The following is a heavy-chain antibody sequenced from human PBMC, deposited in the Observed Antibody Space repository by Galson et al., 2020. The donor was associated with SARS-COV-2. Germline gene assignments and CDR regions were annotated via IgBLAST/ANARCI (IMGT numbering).Heavy chain of an antibody. CDR3: ARLRYFDSGSYYKFDD. J-gene: IGHJ4*02. CDR1: SGPIKRGSYY. CDR2: IYYSGTK. V-gene: IGHV4-39*01. D-gene: IGHD3-10*01. Sequence: ASETLSLTCTVSSGPIKRGSYYWGWVRQHPGKGLEWNATIYYSGTKHSNPSLKSRVTISVDTSKNQFSLKLTSVTAADTAVYYCARLRYFDSGSYYKFDDWGQGTLVIVSS.